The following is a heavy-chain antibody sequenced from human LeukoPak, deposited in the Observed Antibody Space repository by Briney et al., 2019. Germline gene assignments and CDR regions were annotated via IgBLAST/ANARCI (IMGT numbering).Heavy chain of an antibody. Sequence: SETLSLTCTVSGVSIISHYWSWIRQPPGKGLEWIGYIYHSGSTNYNPSLKSRVTISVDTSKNQFSLKPSSVTAADTAVYYCARETKDYGSGSYYKRTFDYWGQGTLVTVSS. V-gene: IGHV4-59*11. J-gene: IGHJ4*02. D-gene: IGHD3-10*01. CDR2: IYHSGST. CDR3: ARETKDYGSGSYYKRTFDY. CDR1: GVSIISHY.